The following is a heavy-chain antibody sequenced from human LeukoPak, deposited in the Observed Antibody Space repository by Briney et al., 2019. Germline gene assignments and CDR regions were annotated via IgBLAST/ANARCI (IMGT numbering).Heavy chain of an antibody. CDR1: GFTFSSYW. V-gene: IGHV3-7*01. D-gene: IGHD6-19*01. CDR3: ARDPTTYSSGFYFDY. Sequence: GGSLRLSCAASGFTFSSYWMSWVRQAPGKGLEWVANIKRDGSEKYYVDSVKGRFTISRDNAKNSLYLQMNSLRAEDTAMYYCARDPTTYSSGFYFDYWGQGTLVTVSS. J-gene: IGHJ4*02. CDR2: IKRDGSEK.